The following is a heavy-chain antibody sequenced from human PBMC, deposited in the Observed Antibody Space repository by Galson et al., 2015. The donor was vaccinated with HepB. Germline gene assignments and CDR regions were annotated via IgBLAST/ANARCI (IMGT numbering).Heavy chain of an antibody. D-gene: IGHD6-6*01. Sequence: SLRLSCAASGFTFSSYAMSWVRQAPGKGLEWVSAISDSGGSTYYADSVKGRFTISRDNSKNTLYLQMNSLRAEDKAIYYCAKSYSSSSFYAFGIWCQGTMVTVSS. J-gene: IGHJ3*02. CDR3: AKSYSSSSFYAFGI. CDR2: ISDSGGST. V-gene: IGHV3-23*01. CDR1: GFTFSSYA.